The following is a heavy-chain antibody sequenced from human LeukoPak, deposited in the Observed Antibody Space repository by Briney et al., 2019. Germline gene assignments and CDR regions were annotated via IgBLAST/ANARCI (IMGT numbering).Heavy chain of an antibody. V-gene: IGHV1-18*01. Sequence: GASVKVSCKASGYTFTSYGISWVRQAPGQGLEWMGWISAYNGNTNYAQKLQGRVTMTTDTSTSTAYMELRSLRSDDTAVYYCAREGRYDFWSGYYRGDNVDYWGQGTLVTVSS. CDR3: AREGRYDFWSGYYRGDNVDY. CDR2: ISAYNGNT. D-gene: IGHD3-3*01. J-gene: IGHJ4*02. CDR1: GYTFTSYG.